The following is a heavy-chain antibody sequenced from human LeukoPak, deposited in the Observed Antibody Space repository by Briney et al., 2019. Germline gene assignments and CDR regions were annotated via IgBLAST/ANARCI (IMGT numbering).Heavy chain of an antibody. CDR3: ARGRRPNSSSWYPSNPQKLWFDL. CDR1: GGSFSGYY. J-gene: IGHJ5*02. V-gene: IGHV4-34*01. D-gene: IGHD6-13*01. Sequence: SETLSLTCAVYGGSFSGYYWSWIRQPPGKGLEWIGEINHSGSTNYNPSLKSRVTISVDTSNNQYSLKLGSVTAADTAVYYCARGRRPNSSSWYPSNPQKLWFDLWGQGTLVTVSS. CDR2: INHSGST.